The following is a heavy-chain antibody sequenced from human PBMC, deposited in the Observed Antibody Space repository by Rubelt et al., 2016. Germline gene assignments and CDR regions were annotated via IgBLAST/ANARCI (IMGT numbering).Heavy chain of an antibody. J-gene: IGHJ4*02. V-gene: IGHV1-18*01. CDR3: AREAYSGRYPLIDY. CDR1: GYTFTTYG. D-gene: IGHD1-26*01. Sequence: QVQLVQSGAEVKKPGASVKVSCKASGYTFTTYGINWVRQAPGQGLEWMGWISAYNGNTNHVQKLQGRGTMTTDTSTSTAYMELRSLRADDTAVYYCAREAYSGRYPLIDYWGQGTLVTVSS. CDR2: ISAYNGNT.